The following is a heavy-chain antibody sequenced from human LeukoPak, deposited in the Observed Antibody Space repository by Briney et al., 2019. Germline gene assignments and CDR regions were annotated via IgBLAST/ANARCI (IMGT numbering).Heavy chain of an antibody. CDR3: AKSTHCSSTSCPISWRFDP. J-gene: IGHJ5*02. Sequence: PGRSLRLSCAAPGFTFSSYGMHWVRQAPGKGLEWVAVISYDGSNKYYADSVKGRFTISRDNSKNTLYLQMNSLRAEDTAVYYCAKSTHCSSTSCPISWRFDPWGQGTLVTVSS. CDR2: ISYDGSNK. CDR1: GFTFSSYG. V-gene: IGHV3-30*18. D-gene: IGHD2-2*01.